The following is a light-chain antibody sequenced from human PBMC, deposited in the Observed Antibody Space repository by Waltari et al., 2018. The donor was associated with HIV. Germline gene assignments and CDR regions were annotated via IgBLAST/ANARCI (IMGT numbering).Light chain of an antibody. V-gene: IGKV3-15*01. CDR3: QQYINWPPYT. J-gene: IGKJ2*01. CDR1: QSISNN. CDR2: DAS. Sequence: DIVMTQSPATLSVSPGERATLSCRASQSISNNLAWYQQKPSQAPRLLMYDASTRATGVPARFSGSGSGTEFTLTISSLQSEDFAVYYCQQYINWPPYTFGQGTKLEIK.